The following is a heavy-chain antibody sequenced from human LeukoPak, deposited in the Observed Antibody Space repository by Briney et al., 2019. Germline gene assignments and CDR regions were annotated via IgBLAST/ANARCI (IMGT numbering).Heavy chain of an antibody. V-gene: IGHV4-4*07. CDR3: ARAVVPAAMLVGLGYYYYYYMDV. CDR2: IYTSGST. Sequence: PSETLSLTCTVSGGSISSYYWSWIRQPAGKGLEWIGRIYTSGSTNYNPSLKSRVTMSVDTSKNQFSLKLSSVTAADTAVYYCARAVVPAAMLVGLGYYYYYYMDVWGKGTTVTVSS. CDR1: GGSISSYY. D-gene: IGHD2-2*01. J-gene: IGHJ6*03.